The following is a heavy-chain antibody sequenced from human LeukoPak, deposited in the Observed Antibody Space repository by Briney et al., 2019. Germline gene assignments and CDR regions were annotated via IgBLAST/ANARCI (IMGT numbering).Heavy chain of an antibody. CDR3: YGEFHYYYGMDV. CDR2: IYYSGST. D-gene: IGHD3-10*01. V-gene: IGHV4-59*01. J-gene: IGHJ6*02. Sequence: SETLSLTCTVSGGSISSYYWSWIRPPPGKGLGWIGYIYYSGSTNYIPSLKSRVTISVDTSKNQFSLKLSSVTAADTAVYYCYGEFHYYYGMDVWGQGTTVTVSS. CDR1: GGSISSYY.